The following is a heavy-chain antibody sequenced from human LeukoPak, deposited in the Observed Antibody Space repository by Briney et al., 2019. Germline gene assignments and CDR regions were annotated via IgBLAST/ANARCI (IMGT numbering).Heavy chain of an antibody. CDR1: GFTFSNYA. Sequence: PGGSLRLSCAASGFTFSNYAMSWVRQAPGKGLEWVSGISGSGGSTYYADSVKGRFTISRDNSKNTLYLQMNSLRAEDTAVYYCARERRTFGGVIVSDTWGQGTLVTVSS. CDR2: ISGSGGST. D-gene: IGHD3-16*02. V-gene: IGHV3-23*01. CDR3: ARERRTFGGVIVSDT. J-gene: IGHJ5*02.